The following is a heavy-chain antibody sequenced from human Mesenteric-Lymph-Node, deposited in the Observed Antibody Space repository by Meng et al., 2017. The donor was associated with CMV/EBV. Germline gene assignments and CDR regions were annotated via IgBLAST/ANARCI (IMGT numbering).Heavy chain of an antibody. CDR3: ARYSSTWLTKYYFDY. CDR2: INHSGST. Sequence: SETLSLTCAVYGGSFSGYYWSWIRQPPGKGLEWIGEINHSGSTRYNPSLKSRVTISVDTSKNQFSLKLSSVTAADTALYYCARYSSTWLTKYYFDYWGQGTLVTVSS. CDR1: GGSFSGYY. J-gene: IGHJ4*02. D-gene: IGHD6-13*01. V-gene: IGHV4-34*01.